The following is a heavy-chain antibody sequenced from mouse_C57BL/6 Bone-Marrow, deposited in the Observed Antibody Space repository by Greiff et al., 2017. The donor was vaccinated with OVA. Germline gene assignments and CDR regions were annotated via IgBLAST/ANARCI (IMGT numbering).Heavy chain of an antibody. CDR3: ARKEGFDV. J-gene: IGHJ1*03. V-gene: IGHV5-17*01. CDR1: GFTFSDYG. CDR2: ISSGSSTI. Sequence: EVQGVESGGGLVKHGGSLKLSCAASGFTFSDYGMHWVRQAPEKGLEWVAYISSGSSTIYYADTVKGRFTISRDNAKNTLFLQMTSLRSEDTAMYYCARKEGFDVWGTGTTVTVSS.